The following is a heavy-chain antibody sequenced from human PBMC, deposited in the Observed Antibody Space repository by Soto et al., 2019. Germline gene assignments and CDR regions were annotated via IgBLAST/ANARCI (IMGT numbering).Heavy chain of an antibody. V-gene: IGHV4-4*02. CDR2: IYHSGST. CDR3: SCHTCCFCSGYYLNHCFDP. Sequence: SETPSLACAASGGSISSCYWWRGGRQPPGKGLERIGEIYHSGSTNYNPSLKSQVTISVDKSMSQFSLKLSSVTAADTAVCYWSCHTCCFCSGYYLNHCFDPWGQGTLVTVSS. D-gene: IGHD3-3*01. CDR1: GGSISSCYW. J-gene: IGHJ5*02.